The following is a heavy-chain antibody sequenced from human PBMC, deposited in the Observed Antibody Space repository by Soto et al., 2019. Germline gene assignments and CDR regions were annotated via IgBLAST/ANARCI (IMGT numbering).Heavy chain of an antibody. CDR2: IYWDDDK. V-gene: IGHV2-5*02. CDR3: AHRPGFSMSFDY. J-gene: IGHJ4*02. D-gene: IGHD3-22*01. CDR1: GFSLSTYGVG. Sequence: SGPTLVNPTQTRTLTCTFSGFSLSTYGVGVAWVRQPPGKALEWLALIYWDDDKRYSPSLETRLTITKDTSKNHVVLTMTNMEPVDTGTYYCAHRPGFSMSFDYWGQGAQVTVSS.